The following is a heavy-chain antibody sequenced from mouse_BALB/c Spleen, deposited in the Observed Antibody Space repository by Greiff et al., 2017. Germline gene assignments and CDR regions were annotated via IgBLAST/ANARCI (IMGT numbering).Heavy chain of an antibody. J-gene: IGHJ4*01. CDR3: ARGDDYDSYYAMDY. CDR1: GFTFSSYA. V-gene: IGHV5-9-4*01. D-gene: IGHD2-4*01. Sequence: EVQLVESGGGLVKPGGSLKLSCAASGFTFSSYAMSWVRQSPEKRLEWVAEISSGGSYTYYPDTVTGRFTISRDNAKNTLYLEMSSLRSEDTAMYYCARGDDYDSYYAMDYWGQGTSVTVSS. CDR2: ISSGGSYT.